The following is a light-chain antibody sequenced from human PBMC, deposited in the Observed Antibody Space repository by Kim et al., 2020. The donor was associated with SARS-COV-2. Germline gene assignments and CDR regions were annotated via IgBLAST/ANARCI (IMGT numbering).Light chain of an antibody. V-gene: IGLV7-46*01. CDR3: LLSYGDTRKI. Sequence: GGTVTLTCGSNTGTLTSGHFPYWFQQKPSQAPRALIYNTDYRYSWTPARFSGSLLGGKAALTLSDAQAEDEADYYCLLSYGDTRKIFGGGTQLTVL. J-gene: IGLJ2*01. CDR2: NTD. CDR1: TGTLTSGHF.